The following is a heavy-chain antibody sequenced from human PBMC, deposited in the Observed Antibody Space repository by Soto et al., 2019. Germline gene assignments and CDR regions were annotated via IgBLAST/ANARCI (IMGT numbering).Heavy chain of an antibody. D-gene: IGHD6-19*01. V-gene: IGHV3-33*01. CDR3: LSEIEAGTDH. CDR2: IWYDGTKK. CDR1: GFTFSNYG. J-gene: IGHJ4*02. Sequence: GGSLRLSCAASGFTFSNYGMHWVRQAPGKGLEWVAVIWYDGTKKYYADSVKGRFTISRDNSKNTLYLQMNSLRAEDTALYYCLSEIEAGTDHWGQGTLVTVSS.